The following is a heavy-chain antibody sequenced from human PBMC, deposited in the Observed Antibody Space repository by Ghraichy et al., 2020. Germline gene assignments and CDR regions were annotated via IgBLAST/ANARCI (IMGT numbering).Heavy chain of an antibody. D-gene: IGHD3-22*01. Sequence: GGSLRLSCTASGFTFGDYAMSWVRQAPGKGLEWVGFIRSKAYGGTTEYAASVKGRFTISRDDSKSIAYLQMNSLKTEDTAVYYCTRDRGDYYDIPLYWYFDLWGRGTLVTVSS. CDR1: GFTFGDYA. CDR3: TRDRGDYYDIPLYWYFDL. J-gene: IGHJ2*01. CDR2: IRSKAYGGTT. V-gene: IGHV3-49*04.